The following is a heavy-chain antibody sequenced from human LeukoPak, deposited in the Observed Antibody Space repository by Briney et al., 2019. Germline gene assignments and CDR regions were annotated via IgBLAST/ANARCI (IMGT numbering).Heavy chain of an antibody. J-gene: IGHJ6*02. V-gene: IGHV1-69*06. CDR2: IIPIFGTA. Sequence: SVKVSCKASGGTFSSYAISWVRQAPGQGLEWMGGIIPIFGTANYAQKFQGRVTITADKSTSTAYMELSSLRSEDTAVYYCARKGLAGATTWDYGMDVWGQGTTVTVSS. D-gene: IGHD4-17*01. CDR1: GGTFSSYA. CDR3: ARKGLAGATTWDYGMDV.